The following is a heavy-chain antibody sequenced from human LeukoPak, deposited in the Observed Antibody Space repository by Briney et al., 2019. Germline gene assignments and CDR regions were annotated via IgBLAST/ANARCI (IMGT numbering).Heavy chain of an antibody. Sequence: GRSLRLSCAASGFTFSSYGMHWVRQAPGKGLEWVAVISYDGSNKYYADSVKGRFTISRDNSKNTLYLQMYSLRAEDTAVYYCAKEEDYGDYTDYWGQGTLVTVSS. CDR2: ISYDGSNK. CDR1: GFTFSSYG. V-gene: IGHV3-30*18. CDR3: AKEEDYGDYTDY. D-gene: IGHD4-17*01. J-gene: IGHJ4*02.